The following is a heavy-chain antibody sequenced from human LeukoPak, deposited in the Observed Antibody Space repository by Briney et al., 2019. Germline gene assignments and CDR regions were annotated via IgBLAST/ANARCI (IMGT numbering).Heavy chain of an antibody. CDR2: IWYGGSNK. CDR3: ARDRGIWVAAAGNFDY. J-gene: IGHJ4*02. Sequence: PGASLGLSCGTSGVTGRSYGMDGGRKAPGKGLEWVAVIWYGGSNKYYADSVKGRFTISRDNSKNTLYLQMNSLRAEDTAVNYCARDRGIWVAAAGNFDYWGQGTLVTVSS. D-gene: IGHD6-13*01. CDR1: GVTGRSYG. V-gene: IGHV3-33*01.